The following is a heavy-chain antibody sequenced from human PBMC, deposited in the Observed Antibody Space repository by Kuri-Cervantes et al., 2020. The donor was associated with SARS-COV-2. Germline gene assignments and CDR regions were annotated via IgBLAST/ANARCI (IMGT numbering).Heavy chain of an antibody. CDR2: INNDGSST. V-gene: IGHV3-74*01. Sequence: GESLKISCLASGFTFSSQWLFWVRQVPGKGLMWLSRINNDGSSTIYVDSVKGRFTTPRDNAKNSVFLQMNSLRPEDTGVYYCAMTGSYTSYGLGHWGQGTLVTVSS. D-gene: IGHD5-18*01. J-gene: IGHJ4*02. CDR1: GFTFSSQW. CDR3: AMTGSYTSYGLGH.